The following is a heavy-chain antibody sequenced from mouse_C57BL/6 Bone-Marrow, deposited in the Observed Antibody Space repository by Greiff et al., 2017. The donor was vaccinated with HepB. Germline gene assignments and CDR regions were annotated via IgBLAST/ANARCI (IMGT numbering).Heavy chain of an antibody. D-gene: IGHD1-1*01. CDR1: GYTFTSYW. V-gene: IGHV1-52*01. Sequence: QVQLQQPGAELVRPGSSVKLSCKASGYTFTSYWMHWVKQRPIQGLEWIGNIDPSDSETHYNQKFKDKATLTVDKSSSTAYMQLSSLTSEDSAVYYCARGKVSTVVEMDYWCQGTSVTVSS. J-gene: IGHJ4*01. CDR3: ARGKVSTVVEMDY. CDR2: IDPSDSET.